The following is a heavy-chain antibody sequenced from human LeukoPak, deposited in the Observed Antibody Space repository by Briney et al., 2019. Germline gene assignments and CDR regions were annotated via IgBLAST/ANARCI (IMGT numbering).Heavy chain of an antibody. D-gene: IGHD6-13*01. CDR2: INPSGGST. Sequence: ASVTVSCTASGYTFTSYYMHWVRHAPGQGLEWMGIINPSGGSTSYAQKFQGRVTMTRDTSTSTVYMELSSLRSEATAVYYCARDRRAAAAPVYGMDVWGQGTTVTVSS. V-gene: IGHV1-46*01. CDR1: GYTFTSYY. J-gene: IGHJ6*02. CDR3: ARDRRAAAAPVYGMDV.